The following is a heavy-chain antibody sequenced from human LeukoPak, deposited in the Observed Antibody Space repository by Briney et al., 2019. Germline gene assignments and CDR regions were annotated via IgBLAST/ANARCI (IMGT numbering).Heavy chain of an antibody. Sequence: PSETLSLTCTVSGGSISTSNSYWGWIRRPPGKGLEWVGSIYYSGNTYYNPSLKSRVTISVDTSKNKFSLKVNSVTAADTAVYFCARYYGSGRDGDYWGQGTLVTVSS. CDR1: GGSISTSNSY. D-gene: IGHD3-10*01. J-gene: IGHJ4*02. CDR2: IYYSGNT. V-gene: IGHV4-39*01. CDR3: ARYYGSGRDGDY.